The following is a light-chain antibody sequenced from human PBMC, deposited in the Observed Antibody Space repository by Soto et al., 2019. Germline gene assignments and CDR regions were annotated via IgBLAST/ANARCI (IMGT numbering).Light chain of an antibody. V-gene: IGKV3-20*01. Sequence: EIVLTQSPGTLSLSPGEGATLSCRASQSVSSSYLAWYQQKTCQAPRLLIYGPSSRATGIPDRFSASGSGTDFSLSTSRLEPEDASVYYCQQYGSSLLTFGGGTKVEIK. CDR3: QQYGSSLLT. CDR2: GPS. J-gene: IGKJ4*01. CDR1: QSVSSSY.